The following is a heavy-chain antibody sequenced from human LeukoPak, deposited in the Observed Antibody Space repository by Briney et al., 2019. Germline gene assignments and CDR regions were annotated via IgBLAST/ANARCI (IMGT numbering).Heavy chain of an antibody. D-gene: IGHD3-3*01. CDR2: IYFSGST. J-gene: IGHJ4*02. CDR1: GGSIRSYY. V-gene: IGHV4-59*01. CDR3: ARSYDTNFDY. Sequence: SETLSLTCTASGGSIRSYYWSWIRQPPGKGLEWIGYIYFSGSTSYNPSLKSRVTISVDRSKNQFSLKLSSVAAADTAVYYCARSYDTNFDYWGQGTLVTVSS.